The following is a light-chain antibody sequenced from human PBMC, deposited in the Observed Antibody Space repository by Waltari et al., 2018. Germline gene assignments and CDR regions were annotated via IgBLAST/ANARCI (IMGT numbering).Light chain of an antibody. CDR1: QTINNNF. J-gene: IGKJ4*01. CDR3: QQYDGSVLT. CDR2: GAS. V-gene: IGKV3-20*01. Sequence: IVLTQSPDTLSLSPGQRATLSCRPSQTINNNFLVWYQQKPGQATRLIIHGASSMATGFPDRFRGIGSGTDFTSTISSLKPEDSAVYYCQQYDGSVLTFGGGTKVEI.